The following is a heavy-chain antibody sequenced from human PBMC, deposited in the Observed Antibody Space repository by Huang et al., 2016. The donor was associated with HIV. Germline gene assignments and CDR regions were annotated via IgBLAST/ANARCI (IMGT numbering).Heavy chain of an antibody. D-gene: IGHD3-22*01. V-gene: IGHV3-48*01. J-gene: IGHJ4*02. CDR3: ARTEMEYYYGSSGYYPDY. CDR1: GFDFSKYS. Sequence: EVQLVESGGALVQPGGSLKLSCVVSGFDFSKYSMNWVRQAPGKGLEWVSDISGTSSNIYYADSGKGRFTIARDNAKNSVFLQMRSLRAEDTALYYCARTEMEYYYGSSGYYPDYWGQGTQVTVSS. CDR2: ISGTSSNI.